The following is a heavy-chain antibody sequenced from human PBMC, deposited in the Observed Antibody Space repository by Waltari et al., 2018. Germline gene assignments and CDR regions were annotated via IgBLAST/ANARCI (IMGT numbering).Heavy chain of an antibody. CDR1: GFTFSSYA. J-gene: IGHJ4*02. Sequence: EVQLLESGGGLVQPGGSLRLSCAASGFTFSSYAMSWVRQAPGKGREWGSAISGRGGSTYYAESVKGRFTISRDNSKNTLYLQMNSRRAEDTAVYDCASSGGGSFDYRGQGTLVTVSS. CDR3: ASSGGGSFDY. D-gene: IGHD2-15*01. CDR2: ISGRGGST. V-gene: IGHV3-23*01.